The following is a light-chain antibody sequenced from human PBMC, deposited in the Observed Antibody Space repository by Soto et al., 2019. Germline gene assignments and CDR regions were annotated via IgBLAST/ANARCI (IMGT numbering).Light chain of an antibody. CDR1: QCVSSY. J-gene: IGKJ1*01. Sequence: VMFTQFAITLSLSTGERATLSCRASQCVSSYLAWYPQKPGQAPRLLIYDASNRATGIPARFNGSGSGTDYPLTSSMEEPDVVVVYYCHYYGYPPWTFGQGTKVDIK. CDR2: DAS. CDR3: HYYGYPPWT. V-gene: IGKV3-11*01.